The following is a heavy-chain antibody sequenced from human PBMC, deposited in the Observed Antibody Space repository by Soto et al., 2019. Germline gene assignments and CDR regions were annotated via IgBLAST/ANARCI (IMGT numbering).Heavy chain of an antibody. CDR2: ISSSGSTI. D-gene: IGHD3-16*01. J-gene: IGHJ6*02. CDR3: ARDAMITFGGYYYYGMDV. Sequence: PGWSLRLSCASSVFTFISYEMNWVRQAPGKGLEWVSYISSSGSTIYYADSVKGRFTISRDNAKNSLYLQMNSLRAEDTAVYYCARDAMITFGGYYYYGMDVWGQGTTVTVSS. CDR1: VFTFISYE. V-gene: IGHV3-48*03.